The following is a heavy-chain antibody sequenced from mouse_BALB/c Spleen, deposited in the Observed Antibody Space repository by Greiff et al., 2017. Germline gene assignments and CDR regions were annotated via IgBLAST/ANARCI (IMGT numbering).Heavy chain of an antibody. CDR2: IDPANGNT. CDR1: GFNIKDTY. D-gene: IGHD2-14*01. V-gene: IGHV14-3*02. Sequence: VQLKQSGAELVKPGASVKLSCTASGFNIKDTYMHWVKQRPEQGLEWIGRIDPANGNTKYDPKFQGKATITADKSSSTAHMELLSLTSEDSAVYYCGRDYRYDGDCAMDDWGQGTSVTVSA. J-gene: IGHJ4*01. CDR3: GRDYRYDGDCAMDD.